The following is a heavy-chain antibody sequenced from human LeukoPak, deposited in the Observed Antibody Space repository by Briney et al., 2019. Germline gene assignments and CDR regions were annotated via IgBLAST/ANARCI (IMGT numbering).Heavy chain of an antibody. D-gene: IGHD2-2*01. J-gene: IGHJ6*03. Sequence: GRSLRLSCAASGFTFSSYAMHWVRQAPGKGLEWVAVISYDGSNKYYADSVKGRFTISRDNSKNTLYLQMNSLRAEDTAVYYCAKDRYCSSTSCYSYMDVWGKGTTVTVSS. CDR1: GFTFSSYA. CDR3: AKDRYCSSTSCYSYMDV. V-gene: IGHV3-30-3*01. CDR2: ISYDGSNK.